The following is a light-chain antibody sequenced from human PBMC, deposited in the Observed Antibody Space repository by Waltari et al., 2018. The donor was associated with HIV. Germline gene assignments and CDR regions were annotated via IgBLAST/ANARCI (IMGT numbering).Light chain of an antibody. CDR3: AAWDDTLNGYV. CDR2: SNN. V-gene: IGLV1-44*01. J-gene: IGLJ1*01. Sequence: QSVLTQPPSASGTPGQRVTISCSGSSSTIGSNTVNLYQQLPGTAPKLLIYSNNQRPSGVPDRFSGSKSGTSASLAISGLQSEDEADYYCAAWDDTLNGYVFGTGTKVTVL. CDR1: SSTIGSNT.